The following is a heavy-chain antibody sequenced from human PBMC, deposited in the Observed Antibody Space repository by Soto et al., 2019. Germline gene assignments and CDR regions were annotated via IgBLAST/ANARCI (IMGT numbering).Heavy chain of an antibody. CDR2: IYSGGST. Sequence: EVQLVESGGGLVQPGGSLRLSCAASGFTVSSNYMSWVRQAPGKGLEWVSVIYSGGSTYYADSVKGRFTISRDNSKNTLYLQMNSLRDEDTAVYYCARDYTNLDGYYYGMDVWGQGTTVTVSS. D-gene: IGHD1-1*01. CDR1: GFTVSSNY. CDR3: ARDYTNLDGYYYGMDV. V-gene: IGHV3-66*01. J-gene: IGHJ6*02.